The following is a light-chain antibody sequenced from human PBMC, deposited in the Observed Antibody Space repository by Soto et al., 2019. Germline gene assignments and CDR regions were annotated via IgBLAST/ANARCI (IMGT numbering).Light chain of an antibody. CDR3: QHYNNWPMYT. J-gene: IGKJ2*01. V-gene: IGKV3-15*01. CDR2: GAS. Sequence: EIVMTQSPATLSVSPGERATLSCRASQSVSSNLAWYQQNPGQAPRLLIYGASTRATGIPARFSRSGSGTAFTLTISSLQSEDFAVYYCQHYNNWPMYTFGQGTKLQIK. CDR1: QSVSSN.